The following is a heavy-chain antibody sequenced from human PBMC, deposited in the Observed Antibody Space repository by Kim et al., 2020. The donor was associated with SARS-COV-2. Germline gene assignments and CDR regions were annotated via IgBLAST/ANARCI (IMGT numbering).Heavy chain of an antibody. CDR3: ARHYDGDYVFDY. J-gene: IGHJ4*02. Sequence: NCTPSLWRRVTISVDTSMNQFSLRLSSVPAADTAVYFCARHYDGDYVFDYWGQGTLVTVSS. V-gene: IGHV4-59*08. D-gene: IGHD4-17*01.